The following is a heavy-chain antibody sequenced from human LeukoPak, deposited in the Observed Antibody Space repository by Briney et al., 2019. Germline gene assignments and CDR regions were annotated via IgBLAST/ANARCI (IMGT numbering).Heavy chain of an antibody. CDR2: IYYSGST. J-gene: IGHJ4*02. CDR3: ARVSSDCTNGVCYAHTYDY. D-gene: IGHD2-8*01. V-gene: IGHV4-39*07. CDR1: GGSISSSSYY. Sequence: SETLSLTCTVSGGSISSSSYYWGWIRQPPGKGLEWIGSIYYSGSTYYNPSLKSRVTISVDTSKNQFSLKLSSVTAADTAVYYCARVSSDCTNGVCYAHTYDYWGQGTLVTVSS.